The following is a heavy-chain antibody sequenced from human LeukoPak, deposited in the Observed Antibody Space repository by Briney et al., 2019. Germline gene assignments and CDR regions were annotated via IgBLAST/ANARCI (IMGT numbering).Heavy chain of an antibody. CDR1: GGSISSSSYY. CDR2: IYYSGST. V-gene: IGHV4-61*01. D-gene: IGHD3-3*01. J-gene: IGHJ6*02. CDR3: ARVALGYDFWSGYPLGMDV. Sequence: PSETLSLTCTVSGGSISSSSYYWSWIRQPPGTGLEWIGYIYYSGSTNYNPSLKSRVTISVDTSKNQFSLKLSSVTAADTAVYYCARVALGYDFWSGYPLGMDVWGQGTTVTVSS.